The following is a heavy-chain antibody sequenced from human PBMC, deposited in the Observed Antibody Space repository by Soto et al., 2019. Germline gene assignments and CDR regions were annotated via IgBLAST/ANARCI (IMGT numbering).Heavy chain of an antibody. J-gene: IGHJ4*02. CDR1: GGSISSSSYY. CDR2: IYYSGST. V-gene: IGHV4-39*01. Sequence: PSETLSLTCTVSGGSISSSSYYWGWIRQPPGKGLEWIGSIYYSGSTYYNPSLKSRVTISVDTSKNQFSLKLSSVTAADTAVYYCARHKLKYYYGSGSYYNRFDYWGQGTLVTVSS. D-gene: IGHD3-10*01. CDR3: ARHKLKYYYGSGSYYNRFDY.